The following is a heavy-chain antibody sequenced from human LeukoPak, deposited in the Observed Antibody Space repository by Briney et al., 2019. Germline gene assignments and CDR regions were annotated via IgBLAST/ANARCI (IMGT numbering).Heavy chain of an antibody. CDR2: ISAYNGNT. V-gene: IGHV1-18*01. CDR3: AREGAYCSSTSCHIQNWFDP. Sequence: ASVKVSCKASGYTFTSYAFRWVRQAPGQGLEWMGWISAYNGNTNYAQKLQGRVTMTTDTSTSTAYMELRSLRSDDTAVYYCAREGAYCSSTSCHIQNWFDPWGQGTLVTVSS. CDR1: GYTFTSYA. J-gene: IGHJ5*02. D-gene: IGHD2-2*01.